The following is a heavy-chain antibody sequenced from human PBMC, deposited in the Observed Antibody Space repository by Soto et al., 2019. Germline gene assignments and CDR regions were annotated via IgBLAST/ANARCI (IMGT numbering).Heavy chain of an antibody. Sequence: AGSVKVYCKTSGDPFTNFGLSLVRRAPGQGLEWMGWIATYNSNKNYAQKFQGRLTLTTDTSTSTGYMELKSLEYDDTAVYYCARVLRGVVNWFDPWGQGTLVTVS. J-gene: IGHJ5*02. V-gene: IGHV1-18*01. CDR2: IATYNSNK. CDR1: GDPFTNFG. CDR3: ARVLRGVVNWFDP. D-gene: IGHD3-10*01.